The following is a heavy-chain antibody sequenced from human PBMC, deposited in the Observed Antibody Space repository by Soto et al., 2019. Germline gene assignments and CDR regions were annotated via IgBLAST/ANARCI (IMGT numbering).Heavy chain of an antibody. V-gene: IGHV3-23*01. D-gene: IGHD3-9*01. CDR1: GFTFSNFA. Sequence: PXGSLRRSCESAGFTFSNFALSWVRQAPGKGLDWVSGITRGGDKTYYADSVKGRFTVSRDNSKNTLYLQMNSLRAEDTAIYCWGKGGQLDSLTCYYYWGQGNLVTVSS. CDR2: ITRGGDKT. J-gene: IGHJ4*02. CDR3: GKGGQLDSLTCYYY.